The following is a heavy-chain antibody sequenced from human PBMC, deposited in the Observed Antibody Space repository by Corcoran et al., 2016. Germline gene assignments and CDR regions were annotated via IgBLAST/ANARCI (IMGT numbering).Heavy chain of an antibody. V-gene: IGHV5-51*01. Sequence: EVQLVQSGAEVKKPGGSLKISCKASGYTFSNYWIAWVRQMPGKGLEWMAFIFPDDSDIRYSPSFQGQVTISVDKSITTAYLQWSSLKASDTAMYDCARGRGNTYDQQWFDPWGQGTLVTVSS. CDR2: IFPDDSDI. D-gene: IGHD3-16*01. CDR1: GYTFSNYW. J-gene: IGHJ5*02. CDR3: ARGRGNTYDQQWFDP.